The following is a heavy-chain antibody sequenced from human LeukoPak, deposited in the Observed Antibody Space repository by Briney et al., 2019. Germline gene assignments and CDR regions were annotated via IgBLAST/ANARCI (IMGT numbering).Heavy chain of an antibody. J-gene: IGHJ4*02. CDR1: GDSVSSNTAA. CDR2: TYYRSKRYN. Sequence: SQTLSLTCAISGDSVSSNTAAWNWIRQSPSRGLEWLGRTYYRSKRYNDFAVSVKSRITINPDTSKNQFSLQLNSVTPEDTAVYYCARGTIFGRSSDFDYWGQGTLVTVSS. D-gene: IGHD3-3*01. CDR3: ARGTIFGRSSDFDY. V-gene: IGHV6-1*01.